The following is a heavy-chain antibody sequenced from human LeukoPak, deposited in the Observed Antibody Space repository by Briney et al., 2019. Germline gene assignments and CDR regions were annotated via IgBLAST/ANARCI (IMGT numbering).Heavy chain of an antibody. J-gene: IGHJ4*02. D-gene: IGHD2-2*01. CDR1: VGIFSGYA. CDR3: ARGPYCSSTSCYFDY. V-gene: IGHV1-69*06. Sequence: SVKVSCKASVGIFSGYAISWLRQAPGQGLEWMGRIIPIFGTANYAQKFQGRVTITADKSTSTAYMELSSLRSEDTAVYYCARGPYCSSTSCYFDYWGQGTLVTVSS. CDR2: IIPIFGTA.